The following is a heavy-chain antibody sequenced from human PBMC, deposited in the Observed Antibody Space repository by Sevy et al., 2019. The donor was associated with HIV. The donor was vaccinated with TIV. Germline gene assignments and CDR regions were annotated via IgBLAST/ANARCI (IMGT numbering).Heavy chain of an antibody. D-gene: IGHD3-9*01. J-gene: IGHJ6*02. Sequence: GGSLRLSCAASGFTFSNAWMSWVRQAPGKGLEWVGRIKSKTDGGTTDYAAPVKGRFTISRDDSKNTRYLQMNSLKTKDTAVYYCTSPYYDILTGYDYYYGMDVWGQGTTVTVSS. CDR2: IKSKTDGGTT. CDR3: TSPYYDILTGYDYYYGMDV. V-gene: IGHV3-15*01. CDR1: GFTFSNAW.